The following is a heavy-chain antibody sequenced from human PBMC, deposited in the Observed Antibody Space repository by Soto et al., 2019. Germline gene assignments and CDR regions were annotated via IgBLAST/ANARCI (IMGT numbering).Heavy chain of an antibody. CDR3: ALVPWKQLWITPGNYFDY. D-gene: IGHD5-18*01. J-gene: IGHJ4*02. CDR2: IYYSGST. V-gene: IGHV4-31*03. CDR1: GGSISSGGYY. Sequence: SETLSLTCTVSGGSISSGGYYWSWIRQHPGKGPEWIGYIYYSGSTYYNPSLKSRVTISGDTSKNHFSLKLSSVTTADTAVYYFALVPWKQLWITPGNYFDYWGQGTLVTVSS.